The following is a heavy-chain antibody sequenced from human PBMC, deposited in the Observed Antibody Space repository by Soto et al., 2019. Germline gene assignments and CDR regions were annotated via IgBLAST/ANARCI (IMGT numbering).Heavy chain of an antibody. CDR2: IKQDGSEK. CDR1: GFTFSSYW. CDR3: ARERSSIAARVAFDY. Sequence: LRLSCAASGFTFSSYWMSWVRQGPVKGLEWVANIKQDGSEKYYVDSVKGRFTISRDNTKNSLYLQMNSLRAEDTAVYYCARERSSIAARVAFDYWGQGTLVTVSS. V-gene: IGHV3-7*03. J-gene: IGHJ4*02. D-gene: IGHD6-6*01.